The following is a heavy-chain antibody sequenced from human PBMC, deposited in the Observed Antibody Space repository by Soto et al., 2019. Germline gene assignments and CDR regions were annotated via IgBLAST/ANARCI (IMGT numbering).Heavy chain of an antibody. CDR1: GGTFSNYA. V-gene: IGHV1-69*06. CDR2: IIPILRTP. Sequence: QVHLVQSGAEVKKSGSSVTVSCRASGGTFSNYAISWVRQAPGQGFEWLGGIIPILRTPNKVQEFQGRVTITADTSTNTAYMELSSLRSEDTAVYFCAVGSREPYNWNYYSYGLDVWGQGTTVTVS. CDR3: AVGSREPYNWNYYSYGLDV. D-gene: IGHD1-20*01. J-gene: IGHJ6*02.